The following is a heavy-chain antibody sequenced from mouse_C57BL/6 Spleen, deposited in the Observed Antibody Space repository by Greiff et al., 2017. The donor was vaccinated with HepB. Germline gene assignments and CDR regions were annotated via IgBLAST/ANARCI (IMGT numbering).Heavy chain of an antibody. CDR3: ARSWGNYYDAMDY. Sequence: QVQLQQPGAELVKPGASVKLSCKASGYTFTSYWMQWVKQRPGQGLEWIGEIDPSDSYTNYNQKFKGKATLTVDTSSSTAYMQLSSLTSEDSAVYYCARSWGNYYDAMDYWGQRTSVTVSS. CDR2: IDPSDSYT. J-gene: IGHJ4*01. V-gene: IGHV1-50*01. D-gene: IGHD2-1*01. CDR1: GYTFTSYW.